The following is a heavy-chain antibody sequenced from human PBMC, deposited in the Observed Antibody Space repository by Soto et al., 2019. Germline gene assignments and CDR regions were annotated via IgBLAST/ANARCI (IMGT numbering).Heavy chain of an antibody. V-gene: IGHV3-30-3*01. Sequence: QVQLVESGGGVVQPGRSLRLSCAASGFTFSSYAMHWVRQAPGKGLEWVAVISYDGSNKYYADSVKGRFTISRDNSKNTLYLQMNSLRAEDTAVYYCARDLVVVPAAIDYFYGMDVWGQGTTVTVSS. J-gene: IGHJ6*02. D-gene: IGHD2-2*01. CDR3: ARDLVVVPAAIDYFYGMDV. CDR2: ISYDGSNK. CDR1: GFTFSSYA.